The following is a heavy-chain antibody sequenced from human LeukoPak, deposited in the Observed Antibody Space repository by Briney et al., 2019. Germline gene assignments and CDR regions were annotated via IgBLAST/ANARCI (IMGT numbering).Heavy chain of an antibody. CDR2: ISGSGGSK. J-gene: IGHJ4*02. CDR3: AKGTGYYMRDSFDY. V-gene: IGHV3-23*01. Sequence: GVSLRLSCAASGFTFSSYAMSWVRQAPGKGLEWVSSISGSGGSKYYADSVKGRFTSSRDNSKNTVYLQMNSLRAEGTAVYYCAKGTGYYMRDSFDYWGQGTLVTVSS. CDR1: GFTFSSYA. D-gene: IGHD3/OR15-3a*01.